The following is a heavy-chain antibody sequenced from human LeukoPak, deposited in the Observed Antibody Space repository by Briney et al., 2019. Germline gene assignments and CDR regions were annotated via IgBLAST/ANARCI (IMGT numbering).Heavy chain of an antibody. V-gene: IGHV4-61*02. CDR3: ARGLAFGAARLDHTDY. D-gene: IGHD6-6*01. CDR1: GGSISSGSYY. J-gene: IGHJ4*02. CDR2: IYTSGST. Sequence: SETLSLTCTVSGGSISSGSYYWSWIRQPAGKGLEWIGRIYTSGSTNYNPSLKSRVTISVDTSKNQFSLKLSSVTAADTAVYYCARGLAFGAARLDHTDYWGQGTLVTVSS.